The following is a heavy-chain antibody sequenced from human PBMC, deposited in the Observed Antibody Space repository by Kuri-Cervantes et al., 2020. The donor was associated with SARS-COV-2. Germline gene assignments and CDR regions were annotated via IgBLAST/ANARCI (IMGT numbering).Heavy chain of an antibody. CDR2: INPNSGRT. J-gene: IGHJ4*02. CDR1: GYTFIGYY. V-gene: IGHV1-2*02. Sequence: ASVKVSCKASGYTFIGYYMHWVRQAPGQGLEWMGWINPNSGRTKYAQNFQGEVTMNKHPSIRTAYMEVSRLRSYYTAVYDCETHCSSTRCPFDYWGQGTLVTGSS. CDR3: ETHCSSTRCPFDY. D-gene: IGHD2-2*01.